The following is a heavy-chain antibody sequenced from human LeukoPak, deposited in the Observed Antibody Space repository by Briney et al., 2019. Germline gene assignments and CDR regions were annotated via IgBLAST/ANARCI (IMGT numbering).Heavy chain of an antibody. V-gene: IGHV1-8*01. CDR1: GYTFTSYD. J-gene: IGHJ4*02. CDR2: MNPNSGNT. CDR3: ARGKKRRSGITIFGVVNPLYYFDY. Sequence: ASVKVSCKASGYTFTSYDINWVRQATGQGLEWMGWMNPNSGNTGYAQKSQGRVTMTRNTSISTAYMELSSLRSEDTAVYYCARGKKRRSGITIFGVVNPLYYFDYWGQGTLVTVSS. D-gene: IGHD3-3*01.